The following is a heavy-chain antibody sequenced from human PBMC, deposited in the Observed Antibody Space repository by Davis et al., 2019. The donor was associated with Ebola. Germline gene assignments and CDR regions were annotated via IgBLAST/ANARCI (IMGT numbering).Heavy chain of an antibody. CDR1: GGSISRGGYS. D-gene: IGHD1-7*01. CDR2: IYHSGST. CDR3: ARSTLKLDYFDY. J-gene: IGHJ4*02. Sequence: SDPLSLTFAVSGGSISRGGYSWSWIRQPPGKGLEWIGYIYHSGSTYYNPSLKSRVTISVDRSKNQFSLKLSSVTAAATAVYYCARSTLKLDYFDYWGQGILVTVSS. V-gene: IGHV4-30-2*02.